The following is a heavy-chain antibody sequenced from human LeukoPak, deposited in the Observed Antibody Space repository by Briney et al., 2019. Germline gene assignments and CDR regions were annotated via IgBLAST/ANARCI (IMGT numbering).Heavy chain of an antibody. CDR3: ARAKSGTSDLIDY. CDR1: GFTFSSYG. J-gene: IGHJ4*02. Sequence: GGSLRLSCAASGFTFSSYGMHWVRQAPGKGLEWVAVISYDGSNKYYADSVKGRFTISRDNAQNTLYLQMNSLGTEESAVYYRARAKSGTSDLIDYWGQGTLVTVSS. V-gene: IGHV3-30*03. D-gene: IGHD1-26*01. CDR2: ISYDGSNK.